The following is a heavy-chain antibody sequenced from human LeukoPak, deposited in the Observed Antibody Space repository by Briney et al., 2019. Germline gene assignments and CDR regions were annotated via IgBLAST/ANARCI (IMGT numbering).Heavy chain of an antibody. CDR2: IYDSGNT. CDR3: ARKKDDALTRRGYFDY. Sequence: SETLSLTCTVSGGSISSGGYYWTWIRQHPGRGLEWIGYIYDSGNTYYNPSLKSRLTILVDTSKNQFSLKLSSVTAADTAVYYCARKKDDALTRRGYFDYWGQGTLVTVSS. CDR1: GGSISSGGYY. J-gene: IGHJ4*02. D-gene: IGHD3-9*01. V-gene: IGHV4-31*03.